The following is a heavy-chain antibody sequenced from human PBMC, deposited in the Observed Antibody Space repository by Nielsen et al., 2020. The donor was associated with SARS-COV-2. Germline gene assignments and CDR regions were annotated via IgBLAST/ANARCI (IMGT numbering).Heavy chain of an antibody. CDR1: GFTFSSYW. CDR3: ARDYDSSGYYYEDAFDI. V-gene: IGHV3-7*01. CDR2: IKQDGSEK. Sequence: GGSLRLSCAASGFTFSSYWMSWVRQAPGKGLEWVANIKQDGSEKYYVDSVKGRFTISRDNAKNSLYLQMNSLRDEDTAVYYCARDYDSSGYYYEDAFDIWGQGTMVTVSS. J-gene: IGHJ3*02. D-gene: IGHD3-22*01.